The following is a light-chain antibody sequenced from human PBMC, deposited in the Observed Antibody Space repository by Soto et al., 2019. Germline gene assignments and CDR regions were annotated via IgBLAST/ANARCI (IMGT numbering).Light chain of an antibody. CDR1: QSVSSY. CDR2: DAS. J-gene: IGKJ1*01. V-gene: IGKV3-11*01. Sequence: EIVLTQSPATLSLSPGERDTLSSRASQSVSSYLAWYQQKPGQAPRLLIYDASNRATGIPARFSGSGSGTDFTLTISSLEPEDFAVYYCQQRSNWPWTFGQGTKVDIK. CDR3: QQRSNWPWT.